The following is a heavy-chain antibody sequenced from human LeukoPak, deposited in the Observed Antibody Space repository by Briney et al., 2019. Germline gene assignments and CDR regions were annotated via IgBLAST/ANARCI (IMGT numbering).Heavy chain of an antibody. CDR3: AGRGTGGSWAHFDY. J-gene: IGHJ4*02. CDR2: INQEGSEK. Sequence: GGSLRLSCAASGFTFSSYCMHWVRQAPGKGLEWVAKINQEGSEKYYVDCVTGRFTISRDKAKNSLYMQMNRLGAEDTGVYYCAGRGTGGSWAHFDYWGQGSLVTVSS. CDR1: GFTFSSYC. V-gene: IGHV3-7*05. D-gene: IGHD6-13*01.